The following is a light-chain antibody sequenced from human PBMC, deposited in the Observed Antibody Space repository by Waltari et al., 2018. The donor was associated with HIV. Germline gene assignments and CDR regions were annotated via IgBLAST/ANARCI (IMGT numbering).Light chain of an antibody. CDR3: GTWDSSLSAVV. CDR1: GPNMGHNY. J-gene: IGLJ2*01. Sequence: QSVLTQPPSVSAAPGQKVTISCSGSGPNMGHNYVSWYQQVPGTAPKVLIYDNNKRPSGILDRFSGSKSGTSATLGITGLQTGDEADYYCGTWDSSLSAVVFGGGTKLTVL. CDR2: DNN. V-gene: IGLV1-51*01.